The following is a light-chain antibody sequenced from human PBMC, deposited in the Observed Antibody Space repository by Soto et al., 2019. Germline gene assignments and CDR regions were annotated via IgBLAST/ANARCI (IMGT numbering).Light chain of an antibody. CDR3: CSYAGSYNLI. J-gene: IGLJ2*01. CDR2: DVT. CDR1: SSDVGGYNY. V-gene: IGLV2-11*01. Sequence: QSVLTQPRSVSGSPGQSVTISCTGTSSDVGGYNYVSWYQQHPGKAPKLMIYDVTKRPSRVPDRFSGSKSGNTASLSISGLQAEDEADYYCCSYAGSYNLIFGGGTKLTVL.